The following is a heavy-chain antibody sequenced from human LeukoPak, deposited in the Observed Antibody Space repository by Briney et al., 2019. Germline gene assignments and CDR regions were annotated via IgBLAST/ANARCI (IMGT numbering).Heavy chain of an antibody. CDR3: ASGGYSYGHTAY. CDR1: GYTFTSYD. CDR2: MNPNSGNT. V-gene: IGHV1-8*01. D-gene: IGHD5-18*01. Sequence: ASVRVSGKASGYTFTSYDINWVRQAAGQGREWMGWMNPNSGNTGYAQKFQGRVTITRTTSISTAYMELSSLRSEDTAVYYCASGGYSYGHTAYWGQGTLVTVSS. J-gene: IGHJ4*02.